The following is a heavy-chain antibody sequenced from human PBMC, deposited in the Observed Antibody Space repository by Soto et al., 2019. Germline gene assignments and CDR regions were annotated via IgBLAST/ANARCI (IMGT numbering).Heavy chain of an antibody. CDR3: ARDYIVLQGRQLVRGNWFDP. Sequence: GASVKVSCKASGGTFSSYTISWVRQAPGQGLEWMGRIIPILGIANYAQKIQGRVTITADKSTSTAYMELSSLRSEDTAVYYCARDYIVLQGRQLVRGNWFDPWGQGTLVTVSS. CDR2: IIPILGIA. D-gene: IGHD6-6*01. CDR1: GGTFSSYT. V-gene: IGHV1-69*04. J-gene: IGHJ5*02.